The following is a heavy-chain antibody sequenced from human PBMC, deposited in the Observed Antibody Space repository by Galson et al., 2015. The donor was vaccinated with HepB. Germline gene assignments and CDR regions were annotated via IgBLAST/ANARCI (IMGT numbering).Heavy chain of an antibody. CDR2: IYPGDSDT. CDR1: GYSFTSYW. CDR3: ARSPLEMATIADAFDI. Sequence: QSGAEVKKPGESLKISCKGSGYSFTSYWIGWVRQMPGKGLEWMGIIYPGDSDTRYSPSFQGQVTISADKSISTAYLQWSSLKASDTAMYYCARSPLEMATIADAFDIWGQGTMVTVSS. J-gene: IGHJ3*02. D-gene: IGHD5-24*01. V-gene: IGHV5-51*01.